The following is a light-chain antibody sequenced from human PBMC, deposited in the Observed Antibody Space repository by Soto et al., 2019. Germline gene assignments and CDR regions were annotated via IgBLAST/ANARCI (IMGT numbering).Light chain of an antibody. CDR2: DVT. Sequence: QSALTQPAFVSGSPGQSITISCTGTNSDVGGYNFVSWYQQHPGKVPKLMIYDVTSRPSGVSNRFSGSKSGNTASLTISGLQAEDEADYYCRSYTSSSTLVFGTGTKLTVL. CDR1: NSDVGGYNF. CDR3: RSYTSSSTLV. V-gene: IGLV2-14*01. J-gene: IGLJ1*01.